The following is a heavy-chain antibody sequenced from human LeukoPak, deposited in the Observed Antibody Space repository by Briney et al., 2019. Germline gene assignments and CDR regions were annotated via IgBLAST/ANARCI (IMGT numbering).Heavy chain of an antibody. V-gene: IGHV1-18*01. Sequence: ASVKVSCRASGYTFNSYGISWVRQAPGQGLEWMGWISGYNGHTNYAQKLQGRVTMTTDTSTSTAYMELRSLRSDDTAVYYCARSDGYGLVGIWGQGTMVTVSS. CDR1: GYTFNSYG. CDR2: ISGYNGHT. D-gene: IGHD3-10*01. J-gene: IGHJ3*02. CDR3: ARSDGYGLVGI.